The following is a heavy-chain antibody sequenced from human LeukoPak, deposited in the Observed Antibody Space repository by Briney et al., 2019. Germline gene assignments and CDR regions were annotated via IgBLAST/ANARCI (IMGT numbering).Heavy chain of an antibody. CDR3: ATRPIPEMYYYDSSGYYYEGPFDY. CDR2: IRYDGSNK. J-gene: IGHJ4*02. D-gene: IGHD3-22*01. CDR1: GFTFSSYG. Sequence: GGSLRLSCAASGFTFSSYGMHWVRQAPGKGLEWVAFIRYDGSNKYYADSVKGRFTISRDNSKNTLYLQMNSLRAEDTAVYYCATRPIPEMYYYDSSGYYYEGPFDYWGQGTLVTVSS. V-gene: IGHV3-30*02.